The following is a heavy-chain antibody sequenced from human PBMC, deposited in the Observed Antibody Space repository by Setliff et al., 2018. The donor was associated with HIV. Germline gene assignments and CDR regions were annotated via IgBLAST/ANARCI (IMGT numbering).Heavy chain of an antibody. V-gene: IGHV4-61*09. Sequence: PSETLSLTCTVTGGSISSGSYFWSWIRQPAGKGLEWIGHIYTSGSTNYNPSLKSRVTISVDTSKNQSSLKLSSVTAADTAVYYCARENGRTNYYYYYGLDVWGQGTTVTVSS. CDR2: IYTSGST. CDR3: ARENGRTNYYYYYGLDV. CDR1: GGSISSGSYF. J-gene: IGHJ6*02.